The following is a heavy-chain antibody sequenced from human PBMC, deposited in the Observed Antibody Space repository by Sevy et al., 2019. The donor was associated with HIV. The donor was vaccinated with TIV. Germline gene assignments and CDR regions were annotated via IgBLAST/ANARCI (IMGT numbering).Heavy chain of an antibody. Sequence: GGSLRLSCAASGFSYSSYGMHWVRQAPGKGLEWVAYIQYDGSNKDYADSVKGRFAISRDNSKNTLDLQMNSLRVEDTAVYYCVKEGGGEGGDHWGQGTLVTISS. V-gene: IGHV3-30*02. J-gene: IGHJ4*02. CDR2: IQYDGSNK. D-gene: IGHD2-21*01. CDR3: VKEGGGEGGDH. CDR1: GFSYSSYG.